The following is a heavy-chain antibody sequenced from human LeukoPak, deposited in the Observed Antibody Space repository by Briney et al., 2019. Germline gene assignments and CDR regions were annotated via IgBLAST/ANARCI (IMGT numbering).Heavy chain of an antibody. J-gene: IGHJ4*02. D-gene: IGHD1-14*01. CDR1: GYIFVASD. CDR3: ARLPWETSRPPELDY. V-gene: IGHV1-46*01. CDR2: IDPSGGST. Sequence: ASVKVSCKASGYIFVASDINWVRQAPGQGLEWMGIIDPSGGSTNYAQKFQGRVTMTRDTSTSTVYMELSSLRSEDTAVYYCARLPWETSRPPELDYWGQGTLVTVSS.